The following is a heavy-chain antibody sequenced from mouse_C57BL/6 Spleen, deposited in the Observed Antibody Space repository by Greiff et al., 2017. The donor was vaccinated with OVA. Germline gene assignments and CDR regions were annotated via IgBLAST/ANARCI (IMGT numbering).Heavy chain of an antibody. CDR2: FYPGSGSI. Sequence: QVQLKESGAELVKPGASVKLSCKASGYTFTEYTIHWVKQRSGQGLEWIGWFYPGSGSIKYNEKFKDKATLTADKSSSTVYMELSRLTSEDSAVYFCARHEGIYYGNSLYWYFDVWGTGTTVTVSS. D-gene: IGHD2-1*01. CDR1: GYTFTEYT. J-gene: IGHJ1*03. V-gene: IGHV1-62-2*01. CDR3: ARHEGIYYGNSLYWYFDV.